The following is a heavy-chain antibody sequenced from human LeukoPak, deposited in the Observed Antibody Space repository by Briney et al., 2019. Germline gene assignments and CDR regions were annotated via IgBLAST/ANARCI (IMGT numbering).Heavy chain of an antibody. V-gene: IGHV3-48*02. CDR1: GFIFSTYN. CDR3: ARSVMVRGVITLFDF. CDR2: ISSSSSTI. Sequence: GGSLRLSCAASGFIFSTYNMNWVRQAPGKGLEWVPYISSSSSTIYYADSVQGRFSISRDNAKNSLYLQMNSLRDEDTAVYYCARSVMVRGVITLFDFWGQGTLVTVSS. J-gene: IGHJ4*02. D-gene: IGHD3-10*01.